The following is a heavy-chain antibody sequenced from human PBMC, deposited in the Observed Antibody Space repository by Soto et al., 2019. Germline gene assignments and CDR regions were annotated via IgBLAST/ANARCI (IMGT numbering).Heavy chain of an antibody. CDR2: ISGSGGST. CDR1: GFTFSIYA. D-gene: IGHD5-12*01. V-gene: IGHV3-23*01. CDR3: AKVRGGGYDFDAFDI. J-gene: IGHJ3*02. Sequence: PGGSLRLSCAASGFTFSIYAMSWVRQAPGKGLEWVSAISGSGGSTYYADSVKGRFTISRDNSKNTLYLQMNSLRAEDTAVYYCAKVRGGGYDFDAFDIWGQGTMVTVSS.